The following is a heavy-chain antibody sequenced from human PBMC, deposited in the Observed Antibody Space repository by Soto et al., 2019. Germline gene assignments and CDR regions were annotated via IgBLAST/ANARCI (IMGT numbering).Heavy chain of an antibody. J-gene: IGHJ6*02. Sequence: VKVSCKASGGTFSSYAISWVRQAPGQGLEWMGGIIPIFGTANYAQKFQGRVTVTADESTSTVYMELSSLRSEDTAVYYCARVALGYDYADVWGQGTTVTVSS. CDR3: ARVALGYDYADV. CDR1: GGTFSSYA. D-gene: IGHD4-17*01. CDR2: IIPIFGTA. V-gene: IGHV1-69*13.